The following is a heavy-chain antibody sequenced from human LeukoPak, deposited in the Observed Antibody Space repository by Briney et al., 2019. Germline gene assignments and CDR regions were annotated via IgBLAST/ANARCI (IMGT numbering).Heavy chain of an antibody. J-gene: IGHJ4*02. Sequence: PSETLSLTCTVSGYSISSGYYWGWIRQPPGKGLEWIGSIYHSGSTYYNPSLKSRVTISVDTSKNQFSLKLSSVTAADTAVYYCARVRVGATEDYWGQGTLVTVSS. CDR3: ARVRVGATEDY. D-gene: IGHD1-26*01. CDR1: GYSISSGYY. V-gene: IGHV4-38-2*02. CDR2: IYHSGST.